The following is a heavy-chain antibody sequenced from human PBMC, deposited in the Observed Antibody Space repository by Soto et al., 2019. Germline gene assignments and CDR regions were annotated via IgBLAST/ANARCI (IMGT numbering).Heavy chain of an antibody. Sequence: QAQLVQSGAEVKKPGASVKVSCKAAGYTLSDYYMQWVRQAPGQGLEWMGWFNPNSGDTNYAQKFQGRITMSRDTSIATYYMELSSLKSDATAVYYCARERGGIASAGAGNVAFDIWGKVTM. V-gene: IGHV1-2*02. CDR3: ARERGGIASAGAGNVAFDI. D-gene: IGHD6-13*01. CDR1: GYTLSDYY. J-gene: IGHJ3*02. CDR2: FNPNSGDT.